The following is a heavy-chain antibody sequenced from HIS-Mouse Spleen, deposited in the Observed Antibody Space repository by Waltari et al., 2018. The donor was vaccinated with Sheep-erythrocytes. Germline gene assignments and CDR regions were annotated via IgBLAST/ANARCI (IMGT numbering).Heavy chain of an antibody. CDR1: GYTFTGYY. D-gene: IGHD1-20*01. Sequence: QVQLVQSGAEVKKPGASVKVSCKASGYTFTGYYMHWVRQAPGQGLEWMGWINPNSGCTNYAQKFQGRVTMTRDTSISTAYMELSRLRSDDTAVYYCARVESMTGTGYFQHWGQGTLVTVSS. J-gene: IGHJ1*01. CDR2: INPNSGCT. V-gene: IGHV1-2*02. CDR3: ARVESMTGTGYFQH.